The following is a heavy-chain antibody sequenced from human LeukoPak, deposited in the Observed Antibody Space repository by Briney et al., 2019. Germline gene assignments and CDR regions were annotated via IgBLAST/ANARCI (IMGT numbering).Heavy chain of an antibody. D-gene: IGHD3-16*02. J-gene: IGHJ4*02. CDR1: GESVSSNNAA. CDR2: TYCRSKWFN. CDR3: AREYLGGYLIY. Sequence: SQTLSLTCAISGESVSSNNAAWTRIRQSPSRGLEWLGRTYCRSKWFNDYAVSVKSRITINPDTSKNQFFLQLNSVTPEDTAVYYCAREYLGGYLIYWGQGTLVTVSS. V-gene: IGHV6-1*01.